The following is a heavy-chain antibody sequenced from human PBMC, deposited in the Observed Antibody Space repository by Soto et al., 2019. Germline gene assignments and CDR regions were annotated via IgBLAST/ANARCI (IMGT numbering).Heavy chain of an antibody. CDR2: ISSSSSTI. D-gene: IGHD3-3*01. J-gene: IGHJ5*02. CDR3: ARDRVVWSGYYTYTSWFDP. Sequence: GGSLRLSCAASGFTFSDYAMNWVRQAQGKGLEWVSYISSSSSTIYYADSVKGRFTIPRDNAKNSLYLQMNSLRDEDTAVYYCARDRVVWSGYYTYTSWFDPWGQGTLVTVPS. V-gene: IGHV3-48*02. CDR1: GFTFSDYA.